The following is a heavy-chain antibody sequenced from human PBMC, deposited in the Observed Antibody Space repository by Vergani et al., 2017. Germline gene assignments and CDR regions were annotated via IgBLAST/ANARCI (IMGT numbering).Heavy chain of an antibody. Sequence: QVQLQESGPGLVKPSETLSLTCAVSGYSISSSHYWSWIRQPPGKGLEWIGYLYYSGRPYYNPSLKSLITISIDTSKNQFSLNLSSVTAADTAVYYCARAYSNYGVGWFDPWGQGTLVTVSS. CDR3: ARAYSNYGVGWFDP. CDR1: GYSISSSHY. J-gene: IGHJ5*02. CDR2: LYYSGRP. V-gene: IGHV4-31*01. D-gene: IGHD4-11*01.